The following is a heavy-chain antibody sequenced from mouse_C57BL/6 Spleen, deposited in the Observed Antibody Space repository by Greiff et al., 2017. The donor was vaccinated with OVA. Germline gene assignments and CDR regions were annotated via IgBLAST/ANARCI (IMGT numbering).Heavy chain of an antibody. Sequence: QVQLQQPGAELVKPGASVKLSCKASGYTFTSYWMHWVKQRPGQGLEWIGMIHPNSGSTNYNEKFKSKATLTVDKSSSTAYMQLSSLTSEDSAVYYCARDYDYDDDGYAMDYWGQGTSVTVSS. J-gene: IGHJ4*01. CDR1: GYTFTSYW. V-gene: IGHV1-64*01. CDR2: IHPNSGST. D-gene: IGHD2-4*01. CDR3: ARDYDYDDDGYAMDY.